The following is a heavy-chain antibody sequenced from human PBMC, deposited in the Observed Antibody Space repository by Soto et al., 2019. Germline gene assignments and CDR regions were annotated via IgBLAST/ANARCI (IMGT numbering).Heavy chain of an antibody. D-gene: IGHD6-13*01. CDR1: GDIFKTYS. V-gene: IGHV1-69*12. Sequence: QVQLVQSGAEVKKPGSSVKVSCKSSGDIFKTYSVSWLRQAPGQGLEWMGGVIPILGKPMYAQKFQDRLTITADESTRTVLMELTSLISDDTAVYFCARLWGIADHDSWGQGTRVIVSS. J-gene: IGHJ5*01. CDR2: VIPILGKP. CDR3: ARLWGIADHDS.